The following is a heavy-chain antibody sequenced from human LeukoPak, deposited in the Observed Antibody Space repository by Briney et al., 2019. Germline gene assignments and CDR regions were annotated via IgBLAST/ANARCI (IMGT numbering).Heavy chain of an antibody. V-gene: IGHV3-30-3*01. CDR3: ARDNNWGSTHY. CDR2: ISFDGNKE. D-gene: IGHD7-27*01. J-gene: IGHJ4*02. CDR1: GFTFNTYA. Sequence: PGRSLRLSCAASGFTFNTYAMHWFRQAPGKGLEWMAVISFDGNKEFYADSVQGRFTISRDNSKNTLYLQMNSPRDEDTAVYYCARDNNWGSTHYWGQGTLVIVS.